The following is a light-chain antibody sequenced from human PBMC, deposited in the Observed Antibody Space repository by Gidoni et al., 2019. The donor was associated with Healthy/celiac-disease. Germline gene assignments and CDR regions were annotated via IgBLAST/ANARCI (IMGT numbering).Light chain of an antibody. J-gene: IGKJ3*01. CDR3: QQRSNWPPS. CDR2: DAA. Sequence: EIVLPQSPAALSSSPGERATLSCRASQSVNSYLAWYHQKPGQAPRLLIYDAANRATGIPARFSGSGYGTDFTLTISSLEPEDFAVYYCQQRSNWPPSFGPGTKVDIK. CDR1: QSVNSY. V-gene: IGKV3-11*01.